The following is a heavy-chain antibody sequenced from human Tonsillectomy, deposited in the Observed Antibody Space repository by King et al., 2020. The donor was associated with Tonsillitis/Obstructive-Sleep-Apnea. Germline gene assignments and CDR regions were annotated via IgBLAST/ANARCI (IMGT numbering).Heavy chain of an antibody. CDR1: GFTFSDYY. CDR3: APVIAAAGPPP. Sequence: VQLVESGGGLVKPGGSLRLSCAASGFTFSDYYMTWIRQAPGKGLEWVSYISSGPTYTNYSDSVKGRFTVSRDNARNSLYLQMNSLRAGDTAVYYCAPVIAAAGPPPWGQGTLVTVSS. D-gene: IGHD6-13*01. J-gene: IGHJ5*02. V-gene: IGHV3-11*05. CDR2: ISSGPTYT.